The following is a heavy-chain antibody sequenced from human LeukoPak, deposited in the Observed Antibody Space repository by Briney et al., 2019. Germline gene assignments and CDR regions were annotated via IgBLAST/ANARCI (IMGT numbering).Heavy chain of an antibody. V-gene: IGHV3-23*01. Sequence: PGRSLRLSCAASGFTFSSYAMSWVRQAPGKGLEWVSAISGSGGSTYYADSVKGRFTISRDNSKNTLYLQMNSLRAEDTAVYYCAKVPRLREYYFDYWGQGTLVTVSS. CDR2: ISGSGGST. CDR3: AKVPRLREYYFDY. D-gene: IGHD4-17*01. J-gene: IGHJ4*02. CDR1: GFTFSSYA.